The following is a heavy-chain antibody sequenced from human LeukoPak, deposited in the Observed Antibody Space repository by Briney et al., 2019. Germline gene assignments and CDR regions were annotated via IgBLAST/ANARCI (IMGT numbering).Heavy chain of an antibody. CDR2: IRSSSSYT. CDR1: GFTFSEYY. V-gene: IGHV3-11*06. J-gene: IGHJ4*02. Sequence: GGSLRLSCAASGFTFSEYYMSWIRQAPGKGLEWVPYIRSSSSYTNYADSVKGRFTISRDNAKNSLYLQMNSLRAEVTAVYYCARGYYDNSGYYFPFDFWGQGTLVTVSS. D-gene: IGHD3-22*01. CDR3: ARGYYDNSGYYFPFDF.